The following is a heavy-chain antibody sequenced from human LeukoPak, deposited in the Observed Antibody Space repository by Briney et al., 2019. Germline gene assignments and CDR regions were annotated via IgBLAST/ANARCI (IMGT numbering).Heavy chain of an antibody. CDR2: RNRDGSER. V-gene: IGHV3-7*01. J-gene: IGHJ4*02. CDR1: GFTLGSLW. D-gene: IGHD1-26*01. CDR3: ARDLVGASHY. Sequence: GESLRLSCAPSGFTLGSLWMSWVRQAPGKGLAWVANRNRDGSERYYVASANGRITIYRDNARNSLYLEMHSLRVEDTGVYYCARDLVGASHYWGQGTLVTV.